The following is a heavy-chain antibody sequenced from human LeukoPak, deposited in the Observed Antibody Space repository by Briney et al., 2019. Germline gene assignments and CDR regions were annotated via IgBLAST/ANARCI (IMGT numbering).Heavy chain of an antibody. CDR2: INPNTHTT. Sequence: GASVKVSCRASGYPFTSYEINWVRQATGQGLEWMGWINPNTHTTDYEAKFQGRVAMTMNMSTSTVYMELSGLTSEDTAVYYCARSDNTHWYFYYGLDVWGQGTTVTVS. J-gene: IGHJ6*02. V-gene: IGHV1-8*01. CDR3: ARSDNTHWYFYYGLDV. D-gene: IGHD1-1*01. CDR1: GYPFTSYE.